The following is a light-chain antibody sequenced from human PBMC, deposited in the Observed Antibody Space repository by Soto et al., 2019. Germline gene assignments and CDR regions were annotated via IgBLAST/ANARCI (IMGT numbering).Light chain of an antibody. CDR2: GAS. CDR3: QQYGSSPIT. CDR1: QSVSSN. J-gene: IGKJ5*01. V-gene: IGKV3-15*01. Sequence: EIVMTQSPAALSVSPGERVTLSCRASQSVSSNLAWYQQKPGQAPRLLIYGASTRATGIPARFSGSGSGTEFTLTVSSLQSEDFAIYYCQQYGSSPITFGQGTRLEIK.